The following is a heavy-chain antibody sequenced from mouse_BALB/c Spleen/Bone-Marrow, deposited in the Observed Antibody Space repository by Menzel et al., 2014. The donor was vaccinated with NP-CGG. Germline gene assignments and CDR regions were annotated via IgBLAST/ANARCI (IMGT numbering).Heavy chain of an antibody. V-gene: IGHV3-2*02. Sequence: EVKVVESGPGLVKPSQSLSLTCTVTSYSIASDYAWSWIRQFPGNKLAWMGYIGYSDNTYHNPSLKSRISITRDTSKNQFFLQLNSVTTEDTATYFCARWGGSGYFDVWGAGTTVTVSS. CDR2: IGYSDNT. CDR3: ARWGGSGYFDV. CDR1: SYSIASDYA. D-gene: IGHD1-1*02. J-gene: IGHJ1*01.